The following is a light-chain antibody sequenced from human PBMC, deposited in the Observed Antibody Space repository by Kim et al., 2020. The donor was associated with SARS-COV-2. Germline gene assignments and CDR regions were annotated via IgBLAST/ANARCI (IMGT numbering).Light chain of an antibody. Sequence: DIVLTQSPDSLAVSLGERATINCKSSQSLLFSSDNRNYLAWYQQKPGQPPKLLIYWASTRQSGVPDRFSGSGSVTDFTLTINSLQAEDVAVYYCQQYYGSPPRTFGQGTKVDIK. V-gene: IGKV4-1*01. J-gene: IGKJ1*01. CDR1: QSLLFSSDNRNY. CDR2: WAS. CDR3: QQYYGSPPRT.